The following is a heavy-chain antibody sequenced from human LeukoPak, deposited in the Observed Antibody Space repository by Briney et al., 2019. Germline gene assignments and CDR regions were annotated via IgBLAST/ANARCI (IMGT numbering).Heavy chain of an antibody. V-gene: IGHV1-2*02. J-gene: IGHJ5*02. CDR2: INPNSGGT. D-gene: IGHD6-13*01. CDR1: GYTFTGYY. Sequence: ASVKVSCKASGYTFTGYYMHWVRQAPGQGLEWMGWINPNSGGTDYAQKFQGRVTMTRDTSISTAYMELSRLRSDDTAVYYCARTAPIAAAGTGWFDPWGQGTLVTVSS. CDR3: ARTAPIAAAGTGWFDP.